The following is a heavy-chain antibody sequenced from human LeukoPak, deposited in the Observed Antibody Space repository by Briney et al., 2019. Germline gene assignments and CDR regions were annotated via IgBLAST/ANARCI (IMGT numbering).Heavy chain of an antibody. V-gene: IGHV4-59*08. CDR2: IYYSGST. J-gene: IGHJ6*02. D-gene: IGHD3-10*01. CDR1: GGSFSSYY. CDR3: ARHEGRYLLGFGELNYGMDV. Sequence: SETLSLTCAVYGGSFSSYYWSWIRQPPGKGLEWIGYIYYSGSTNYNPSLKSRVTISVDTSKNQFSLKLSSVTAADTAVYYCARHEGRYLLGFGELNYGMDVWGQGTTVTVSS.